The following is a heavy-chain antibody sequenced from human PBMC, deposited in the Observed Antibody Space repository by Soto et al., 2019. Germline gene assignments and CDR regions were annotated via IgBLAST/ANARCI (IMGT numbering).Heavy chain of an antibody. CDR1: GGTFSSYA. CDR2: IIPIFGTA. V-gene: IGHV1-69*13. D-gene: IGHD2-21*02. CDR3: ARVYCGGDCYPTLDYGMDV. J-gene: IGHJ6*02. Sequence: SVKVSCKASGGTFSSYAISWVRQAPGQGLEWMGGIIPIFGTANYAQKFQGRVTITADESTSTAYMELSSLRSEDTAVYYCARVYCGGDCYPTLDYGMDVWGQGTTVTVAS.